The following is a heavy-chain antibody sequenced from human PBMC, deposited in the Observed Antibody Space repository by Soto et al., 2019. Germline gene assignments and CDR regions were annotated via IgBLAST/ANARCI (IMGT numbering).Heavy chain of an antibody. Sequence: QVQVVQSGVEVRRPGSSVKVSCKASGDTFKNCVISWVRQAPGQGLEWMGGVIPLFGTTDFAQRFHGRLTITTDQSPTTAYMALSRLTSEDTATYYCAAELGFVKLSVVWCQGTTVIFSS. CDR3: AAELGFVKLSVV. CDR2: VIPLFGTT. CDR1: GDTFKNCV. V-gene: IGHV1-69*01. D-gene: IGHD7-27*01. J-gene: IGHJ6*02.